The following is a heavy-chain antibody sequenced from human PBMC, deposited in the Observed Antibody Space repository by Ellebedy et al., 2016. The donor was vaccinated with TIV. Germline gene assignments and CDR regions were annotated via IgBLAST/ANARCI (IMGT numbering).Heavy chain of an antibody. V-gene: IGHV6-1*01. CDR2: TFYRSKWYN. J-gene: IGHJ3*02. D-gene: IGHD6-19*01. CDR1: GDSVSSNSAT. Sequence: LRLSCAISGDSVSSNSATWNWIRQSPSRGLEWLGRTFYRSKWYNDYAPSVKSRITINPDTTKNQFSLQLNSVTPEDTAVYYCARVKQWLPPHAFDIWGQGTMVTVSS. CDR3: ARVKQWLPPHAFDI.